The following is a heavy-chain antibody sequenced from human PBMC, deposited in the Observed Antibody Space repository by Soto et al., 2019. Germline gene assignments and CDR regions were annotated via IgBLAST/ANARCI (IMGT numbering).Heavy chain of an antibody. CDR2: ISGSGGST. CDR1: GFTFSSYA. V-gene: IGHV3-23*01. J-gene: IGHJ5*02. Sequence: GSLRLSCAASGFTFSSYAMSWVRQAPGKGLEWVSAISGSGGSTYYADSVKGRFTISRDNSKNTLYLQMNSLRAEDTAVYYCAVRGYWPGWFDPWGQGTLVTVSS. D-gene: IGHD2-15*01. CDR3: AVRGYWPGWFDP.